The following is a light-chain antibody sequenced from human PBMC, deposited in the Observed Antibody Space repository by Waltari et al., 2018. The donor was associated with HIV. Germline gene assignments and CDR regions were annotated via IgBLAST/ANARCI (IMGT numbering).Light chain of an antibody. CDR2: DVN. CDR3: SSYTSSNTLYV. CDR1: SSDVGCFNY. Sequence: QSALTQPASVSGSPGQSITISCTGTSSDVGCFNYVSWYQQHPGKAPKLMIYDVNNRPSGISNRFSGSKSGNTASLTISGLQAEDEADYYCSSYTSSNTLYVFGTGTKVTVL. J-gene: IGLJ1*01. V-gene: IGLV2-14*03.